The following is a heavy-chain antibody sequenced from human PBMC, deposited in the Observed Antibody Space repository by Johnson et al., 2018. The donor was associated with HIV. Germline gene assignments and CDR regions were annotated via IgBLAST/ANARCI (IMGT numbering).Heavy chain of an antibody. CDR1: GITFSSYA. CDR3: ARGDYGGNLDAFDI. CDR2: ISYDGSNK. V-gene: IGHV3-30*14. D-gene: IGHD4-23*01. J-gene: IGHJ3*02. Sequence: QMLLVESGGGLVKAGGSLRLSCAASGITFSSYAMHWVRQAPGKGLEWVAVISYDGSNKYYADSVKGRFTISRDNSKNTLYLQMNSLRAGDTAVYYCARGDYGGNLDAFDIWGQGTMVTVSS.